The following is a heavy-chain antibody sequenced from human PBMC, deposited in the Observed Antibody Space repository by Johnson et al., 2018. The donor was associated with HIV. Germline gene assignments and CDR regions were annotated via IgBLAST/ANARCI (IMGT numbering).Heavy chain of an antibody. V-gene: IGHV3-30*04. D-gene: IGHD2-21*02. Sequence: QVQLVESGGGVVQPGRSLKLSCAASGFTFDDYAMHWVRQAPGKGLEWVAVISYDGSNKYYADSVKGRFTISRDNSKNTLYLQMNSLRADDTAVYHCARGHSDLVTASDIWGHGTMVTVSS. CDR1: GFTFDDYA. J-gene: IGHJ3*02. CDR2: ISYDGSNK. CDR3: ARGHSDLVTASDI.